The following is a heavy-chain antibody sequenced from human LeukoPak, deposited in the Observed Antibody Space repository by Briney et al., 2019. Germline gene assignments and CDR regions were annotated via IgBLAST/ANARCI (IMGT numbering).Heavy chain of an antibody. Sequence: PGGSLRLSCAASGFTFSSYGMHWVRQAPGKAMEWVSSITSSGTYTFYADSVKGRFTISRDNAKNSLYLQMDSLGPEDTAVYYCARDRFDDSNGYYYHYYYYMDVWGKGTTVTVSS. V-gene: IGHV3-21*04. CDR3: ARDRFDDSNGYYYHYYYYMDV. CDR2: ITSSGTYT. D-gene: IGHD3-22*01. J-gene: IGHJ6*03. CDR1: GFTFSSYG.